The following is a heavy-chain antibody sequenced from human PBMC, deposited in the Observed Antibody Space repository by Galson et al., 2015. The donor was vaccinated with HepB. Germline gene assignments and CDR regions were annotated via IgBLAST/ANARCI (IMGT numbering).Heavy chain of an antibody. CDR3: ARERGWSSTSFFGD. D-gene: IGHD2-2*01. Sequence: SLRLSCAASGFTFSSYWMSWVRQAPGKGLEWVANIKQDGSEKYYVDSVKGRFTISRDNAENSLYLQMNSLRAEDTAVYYCARERGWSSTSFFGDWGQGPLVTVSS. V-gene: IGHV3-7*01. CDR2: IKQDGSEK. J-gene: IGHJ4*02. CDR1: GFTFSSYW.